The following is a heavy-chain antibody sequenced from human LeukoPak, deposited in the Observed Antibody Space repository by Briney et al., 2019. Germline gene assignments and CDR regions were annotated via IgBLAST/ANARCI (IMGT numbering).Heavy chain of an antibody. Sequence: ASVKVSCKASGGTFSSYAISWVRQAPGQGLEWMGGIIPIFGTANYAQKFQGRVTITTDESTSTAYMELSSLRSEDTAVYYCARSYDSSVYLWLYWGQGTLVTVSS. V-gene: IGHV1-69*05. J-gene: IGHJ4*02. CDR3: ARSYDSSVYLWLY. CDR1: GGTFSSYA. CDR2: IIPIFGTA. D-gene: IGHD3-22*01.